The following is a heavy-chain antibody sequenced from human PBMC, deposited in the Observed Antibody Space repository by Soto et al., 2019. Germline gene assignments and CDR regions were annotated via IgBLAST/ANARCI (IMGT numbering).Heavy chain of an antibody. D-gene: IGHD6-13*01. V-gene: IGHV3-33*01. J-gene: IGHJ4*02. CDR1: GFTFSSYG. Sequence: QVPLVESGGGVVQPGRSLRLSCAASGFTFSSYGMHWVRQAPGKGLEWVAVIWYDGSNKYYADSVKGRFTISRDNSKNTLYLQMNSLRAEDTAVYYCARERNRYSSSWYYFDYWGQGTLVTVSS. CDR3: ARERNRYSSSWYYFDY. CDR2: IWYDGSNK.